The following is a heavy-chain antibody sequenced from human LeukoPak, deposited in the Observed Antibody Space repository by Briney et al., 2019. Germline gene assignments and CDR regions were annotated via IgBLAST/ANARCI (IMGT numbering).Heavy chain of an antibody. V-gene: IGHV3-30*02. CDR2: IRYDGSNK. CDR3: ASLRDYYGSGREDWFDP. Sequence: GGSLRLSCAASGFTFSSYGMHWVRQAPGKGLEWVAFIRYDGSNKYYADSVKGRFTISRDNSKNTLYLQMNSLRAEDTAVYYCASLRDYYGSGREDWFDPWGQGTLVTVSS. CDR1: GFTFSSYG. D-gene: IGHD3-10*01. J-gene: IGHJ5*02.